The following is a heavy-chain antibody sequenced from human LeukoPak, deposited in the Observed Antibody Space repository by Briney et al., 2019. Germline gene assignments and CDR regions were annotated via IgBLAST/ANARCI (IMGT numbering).Heavy chain of an antibody. CDR3: TRESMSGWSNY. CDR1: GDSVSSNSAS. CDR2: TYYRSKWYI. Sequence: SQTLSLTCGISGDSVSSNSASWNWIRQSPSRGFEWLGRTYYRSKWYINYAESMKSRLIINTDTSRNQFSLHLNSVTPDDTAVYYCTRESMSGWSNYWGQGTLVAVSS. J-gene: IGHJ4*02. D-gene: IGHD3-3*01. V-gene: IGHV6-1*01.